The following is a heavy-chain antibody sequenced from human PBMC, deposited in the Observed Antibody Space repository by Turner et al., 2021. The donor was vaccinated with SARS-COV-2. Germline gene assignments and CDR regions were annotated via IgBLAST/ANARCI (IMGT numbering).Heavy chain of an antibody. Sequence: VKVSCKASGYTFTSYGISWVRQAPGQGLEWMGWISAYNGDTNYAQKLQGRVTMTTDTSTSTAYMELRSLRSDDTAVYYCARVAPSDTSSGSGDYFDYWGPGTLVTVSS. CDR3: ARVAPSDTSSGSGDYFDY. J-gene: IGHJ4*02. V-gene: IGHV1-18*04. CDR1: GYTFTSYG. CDR2: ISAYNGDT. D-gene: IGHD6-19*01.